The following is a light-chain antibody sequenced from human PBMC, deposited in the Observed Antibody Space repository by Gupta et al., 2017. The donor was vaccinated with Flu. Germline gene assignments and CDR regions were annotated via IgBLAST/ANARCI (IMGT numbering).Light chain of an antibody. CDR3: QQRSNWLS. Sequence: EIVLTQSPATLSLSPGERATLSCRDSQSVSSFLAWYQQKPGQAPMLLIYDASNSATGIPDRFSGSGSGTDFTLTISSLEHEDFAVYYWQQRSNWLSFGQGTKMEIK. CDR1: QSVSSF. J-gene: IGKJ2*01. CDR2: DAS. V-gene: IGKV3-11*01.